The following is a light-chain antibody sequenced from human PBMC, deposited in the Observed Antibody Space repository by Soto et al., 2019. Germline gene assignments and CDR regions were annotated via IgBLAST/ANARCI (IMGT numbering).Light chain of an antibody. CDR3: QQYNDWPRT. V-gene: IGKV3-15*01. CDR1: QSISTK. Sequence: ETVMMQSPATLSVSPGERVTLSCRAGQSISTKLAWYQRKPGQAPRLVIYDASTRATGIPARFSGSGSGTEFTLTISSLQSEDFAVYYCQQYNDWPRTFGQGTKVEIK. J-gene: IGKJ1*01. CDR2: DAS.